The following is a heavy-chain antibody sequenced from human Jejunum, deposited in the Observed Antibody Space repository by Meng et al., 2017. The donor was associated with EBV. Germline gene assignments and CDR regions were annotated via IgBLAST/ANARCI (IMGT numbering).Heavy chain of an antibody. V-gene: IGHV3-74*02. CDR2: INSDGSKT. CDR1: GFTFSTYA. J-gene: IGHJ5*02. Sequence: EVQVLESGGGLVQPGGSLRLSCAASGFTFSTYAMSWVRQAPGKGLEWVSRINSDGSKTNYADSVKGRFTISRDIAKNTLYLQLNSLRADDTAVYYCVRGPPPDTWGQGTLVTVSS. CDR3: VRGPPPDT.